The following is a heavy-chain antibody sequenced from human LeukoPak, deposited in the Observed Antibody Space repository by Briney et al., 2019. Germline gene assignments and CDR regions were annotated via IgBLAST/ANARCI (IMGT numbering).Heavy chain of an antibody. D-gene: IGHD3-22*01. CDR3: ARVRGGGSSGYYSA. V-gene: IGHV1-2*02. CDR1: GYTFTGYY. Sequence: ASVKVSCKASGYTFTGYYMHWVRQAPGQGLEWMGWINPNGGGTNYAQKFQGRVTMTRDTSISTAYMELSRLRSDDTAVYYCARVRGGGSSGYYSAWGQGTLVTVSS. J-gene: IGHJ5*02. CDR2: INPNGGGT.